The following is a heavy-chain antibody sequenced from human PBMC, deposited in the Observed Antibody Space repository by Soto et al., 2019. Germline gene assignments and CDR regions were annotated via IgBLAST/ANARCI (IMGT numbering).Heavy chain of an antibody. J-gene: IGHJ6*02. CDR2: IYPTDSDT. CDR3: ARHVDYYYGMDV. CDR1: GYRFTSYW. Sequence: PGESLKISFKASGYRFTSYWTGWVRQMPGKGLEWMGIIYPTDSDTRYSPSFQGQVTISVDKSINTAYLQWSSLKASDTAMYYCARHVDYYYGMDVWGQGTTVTVS. V-gene: IGHV5-51*01.